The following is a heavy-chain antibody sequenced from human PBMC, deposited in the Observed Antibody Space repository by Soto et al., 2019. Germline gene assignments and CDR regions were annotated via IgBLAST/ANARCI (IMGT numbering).Heavy chain of an antibody. D-gene: IGHD5-18*01. J-gene: IGHJ4*02. V-gene: IGHV4-59*01. CDR3: ARSRTIQLWLDY. Sequence: SETLSLTCTVSGGSISSYYWSWIRQPPGKGLEWIGYIYYSGSTNYNPSLKSRVTISVDTSKNQFSLKLSSVTAADTAVYYCARSRTIQLWLDYWGQGTLVTVSS. CDR2: IYYSGST. CDR1: GGSISSYY.